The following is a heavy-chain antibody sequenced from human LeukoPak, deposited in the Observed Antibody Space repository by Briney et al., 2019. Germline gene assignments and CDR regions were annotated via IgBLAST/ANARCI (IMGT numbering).Heavy chain of an antibody. CDR2: ISSTSIYT. Sequence: GGSLRLSCAASGFTFSDYYMSWIRQAPGKGLEWVSDISSTSIYTNYADSVKGRFTISRDNAKNSLYLQMNSLRAEDTAVYYCAREDGYSSSWYSDYWGQGTLVTVS. CDR3: AREDGYSSSWYSDY. D-gene: IGHD6-13*01. V-gene: IGHV3-11*05. J-gene: IGHJ4*02. CDR1: GFTFSDYY.